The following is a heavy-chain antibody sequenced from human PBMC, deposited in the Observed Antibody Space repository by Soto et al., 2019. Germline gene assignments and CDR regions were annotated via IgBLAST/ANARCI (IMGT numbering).Heavy chain of an antibody. V-gene: IGHV4-34*01. CDR2: INHSGST. Sequence: SENLFPTCAVYGGALRGYYWGWVRQPPGKGLEGIGEINHSGSTNYNPSLKSRVTTSVDTSKNKFSLKLSSVTAADTAVYYCATRSDGSGSYDPFNWFDPWGQGTLVTVTS. CDR1: GGALRGYY. D-gene: IGHD3-10*01. CDR3: ATRSDGSGSYDPFNWFDP. J-gene: IGHJ5*02.